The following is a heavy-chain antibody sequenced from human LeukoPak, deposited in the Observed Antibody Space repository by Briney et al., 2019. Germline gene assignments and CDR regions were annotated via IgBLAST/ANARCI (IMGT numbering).Heavy chain of an antibody. Sequence: SETLSLACAVSGYSISSSNWWGWIRQPPGKGLEWIGYIYYSGSTYYNPSLKSRVTMSVDTSKNQFSLKLSSVTAVDTAVYYCASSVWFGELIYWGQGTLVTVSS. V-gene: IGHV4-28*01. CDR1: GYSISSSNW. J-gene: IGHJ4*02. CDR2: IYYSGST. D-gene: IGHD3-10*01. CDR3: ASSVWFGELIY.